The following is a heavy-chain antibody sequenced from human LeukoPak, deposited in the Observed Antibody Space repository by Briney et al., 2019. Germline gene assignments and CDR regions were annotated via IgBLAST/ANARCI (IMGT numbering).Heavy chain of an antibody. Sequence: GGSLRLSCAASGFTFSDYYMTWIRQAPGKGLEYVSYISGNNNDATYADSVKGRFTISRDNAKNSLYLQMNSLRAEDTAVYYCVRVARLVDYWGQGTRVTVSS. CDR2: ISGNNNDA. CDR1: GFTFSDYY. D-gene: IGHD4-11*01. V-gene: IGHV3-11*06. CDR3: VRVARLVDY. J-gene: IGHJ4*02.